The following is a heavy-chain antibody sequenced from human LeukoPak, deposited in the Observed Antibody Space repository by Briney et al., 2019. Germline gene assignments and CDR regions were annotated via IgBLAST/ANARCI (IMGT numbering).Heavy chain of an antibody. CDR1: GGSISSSSYY. Sequence: SETLSLTCTVSGGSISSSSYYWGWIRQPPGKGLEWIGSIYYSGSTYYNPSLKSRVTISVDTSKNQFSLKLSSVTAADTAVYYCARSPSPYYYDSSGYKGAFDIWGQGTMVTVSS. D-gene: IGHD3-22*01. CDR2: IYYSGST. V-gene: IGHV4-39*07. CDR3: ARSPSPYYYDSSGYKGAFDI. J-gene: IGHJ3*02.